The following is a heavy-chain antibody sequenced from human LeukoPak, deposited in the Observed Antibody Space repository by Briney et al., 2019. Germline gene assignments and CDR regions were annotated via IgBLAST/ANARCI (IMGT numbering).Heavy chain of an antibody. CDR1: GFTFSSYW. CDR3: ATDLSLLPDAFDI. J-gene: IGHJ3*02. V-gene: IGHV3-7*03. D-gene: IGHD2-2*01. Sequence: GGSLRLSCAASGFTFSSYWMSWVRQAPGKGLEWVANIKQDGSEKYYVDSVKGRFTISRDNAKNSLYLQMNSLRSEDTAVYYCATDLSLLPDAFDIWGQGTMVTVSS. CDR2: IKQDGSEK.